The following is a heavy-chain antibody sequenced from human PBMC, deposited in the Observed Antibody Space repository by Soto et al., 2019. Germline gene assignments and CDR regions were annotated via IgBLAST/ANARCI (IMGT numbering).Heavy chain of an antibody. J-gene: IGHJ6*02. D-gene: IGHD5-18*01. Sequence: SETLSLTCAVYGGSFSGYYWSWIRQPPGKGLEWIGEINHSGSTNYNPSLKSRVTISVDTSKNQFSLKLSSVTAADTAVYYCARTDAGYSYGYLDYYYGMDVWGQGTTVTVSS. CDR1: GGSFSGYY. CDR3: ARTDAGYSYGYLDYYYGMDV. V-gene: IGHV4-34*01. CDR2: INHSGST.